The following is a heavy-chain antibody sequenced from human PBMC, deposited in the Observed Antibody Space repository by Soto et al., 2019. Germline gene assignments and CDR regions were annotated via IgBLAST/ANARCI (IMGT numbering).Heavy chain of an antibody. D-gene: IGHD3-16*01. CDR1: GYTFTSYY. J-gene: IGHJ6*02. V-gene: IGHV1-46*01. CDR3: AKVGGLGQPQDYHYGLDV. CDR2: INPSGDRT. Sequence: QVQLVQSGAEVKKPGASVKISCKASGYTFTSYYIHWVRQAPGQGLEWMGIINPSGDRTSYAQKFQGRVTMTRDTSTSTVYMEVSSLRSEDTAVYYCAKVGGLGQPQDYHYGLDVWGQGTTVTVSS.